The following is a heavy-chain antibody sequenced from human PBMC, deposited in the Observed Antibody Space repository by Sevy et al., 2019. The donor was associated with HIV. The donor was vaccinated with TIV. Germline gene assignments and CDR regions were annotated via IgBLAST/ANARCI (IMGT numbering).Heavy chain of an antibody. CDR3: ARGGNYYDSSGPGYDAFDI. CDR1: GFTFSSYS. Sequence: GGSLRLSCAASGFTFSSYSMNWVRQAPGKGLEWVSSISSSSSYIYYADSVKGRFTISRDNAKNSLYLQMNSLRAEDTAVHYCARGGNYYDSSGPGYDAFDIWGQGTMATVSS. V-gene: IGHV3-21*01. J-gene: IGHJ3*02. D-gene: IGHD3-22*01. CDR2: ISSSSSYI.